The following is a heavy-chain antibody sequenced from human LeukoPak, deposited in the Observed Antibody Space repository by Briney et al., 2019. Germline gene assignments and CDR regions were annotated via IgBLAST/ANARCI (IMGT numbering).Heavy chain of an antibody. CDR3: ARGRRSRAVYYYMDV. CDR1: GGSFSGYY. Sequence: SETLSLTCAVYGGSFSGYYWSWLRQPPGKGLEWIGEINHSGSTNYNPSPTSRVTISVDTSKNQCSLKLSSVTAADAAVYYCARGRRSRAVYYYMDVWGKGTTVTVSS. V-gene: IGHV4-34*01. J-gene: IGHJ6*03. CDR2: INHSGST.